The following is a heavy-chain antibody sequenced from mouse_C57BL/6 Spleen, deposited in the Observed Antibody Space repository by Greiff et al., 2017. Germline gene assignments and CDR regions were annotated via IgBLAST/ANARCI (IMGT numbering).Heavy chain of an antibody. V-gene: IGHV5-12*01. CDR3: ARHLTGTGYFDV. J-gene: IGHJ1*03. CDR2: ISNGGGST. D-gene: IGHD4-1*01. Sequence: EVQLVESGGGLVQPGGSLKLSCAASGFTFSDYYMYWVRQTPEKRLEWVAYISNGGGSTYYPDTVKGRFTISRDNAKNTLYLQMSRLKSEDTAMYYCARHLTGTGYFDVWGTGTTVTVSS. CDR1: GFTFSDYY.